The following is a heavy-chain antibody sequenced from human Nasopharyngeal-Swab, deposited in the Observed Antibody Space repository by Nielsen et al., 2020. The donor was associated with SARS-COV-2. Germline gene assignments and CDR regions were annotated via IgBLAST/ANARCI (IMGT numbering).Heavy chain of an antibody. Sequence: GESLKISCAASGFTFRHFRMNWVRQAPGKGLEWVSCISSNSDTKYYADSAKGRFTISRDNAKNSLYLQMNSLRHEDTAVYYCASGTYDNAPGWGQGTLVTVSS. D-gene: IGHD1-1*01. J-gene: IGHJ4*02. CDR3: ASGTYDNAPG. CDR2: ISSNSDTK. V-gene: IGHV3-48*02. CDR1: GFTFRHFR.